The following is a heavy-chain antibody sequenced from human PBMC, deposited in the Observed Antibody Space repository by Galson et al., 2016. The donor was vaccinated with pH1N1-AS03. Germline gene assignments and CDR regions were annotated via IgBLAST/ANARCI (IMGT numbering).Heavy chain of an antibody. CDR3: AKDRSSWPPGWGSVDS. V-gene: IGHV3-23*01. J-gene: IGHJ4*02. CDR2: ISGSGGDT. Sequence: SLRLSCAASGFTFSSYAMSWVRQAPGKGLDWVSSISGSGGDTYYADPVKGRFTISRDNSKNTLYLQMSSLRAEDTAVYYCAKDRSSWPPGWGSVDSWGQGTLVTVSS. D-gene: IGHD6-13*01. CDR1: GFTFSSYA.